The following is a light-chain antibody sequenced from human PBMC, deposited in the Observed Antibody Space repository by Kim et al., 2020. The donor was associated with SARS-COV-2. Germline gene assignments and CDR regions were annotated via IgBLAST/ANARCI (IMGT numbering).Light chain of an antibody. Sequence: SVSPGDRAPLSCRASESIRSNVAWYQHKPGQPPRLLFYGASHRVTGIPARFTASGSGTEFSLTISSRQSGDFAVYYCQQYSGWPQFGQGTKLEI. J-gene: IGKJ2*01. V-gene: IGKV3-15*01. CDR1: ESIRSN. CDR2: GAS. CDR3: QQYSGWPQ.